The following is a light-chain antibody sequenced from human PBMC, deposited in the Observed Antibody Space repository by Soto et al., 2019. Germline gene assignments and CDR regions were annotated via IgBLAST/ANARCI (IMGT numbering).Light chain of an antibody. V-gene: IGKV1-12*01. CDR3: QESYSTS. CDR2: AAS. Sequence: DMHITQSPSSVSASVGDRVGITCRASQGISNWLAWYQQKPGRAPKLLIYAASNLQSGVPSRFSGSGSGTDFTLTISSLQPEDIATYYCQESYSTSFGQGTKVDIK. J-gene: IGKJ1*01. CDR1: QGISNW.